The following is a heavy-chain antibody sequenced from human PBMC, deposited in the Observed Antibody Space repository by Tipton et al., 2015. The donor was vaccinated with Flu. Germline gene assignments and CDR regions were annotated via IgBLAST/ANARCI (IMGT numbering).Heavy chain of an antibody. CDR3: ARGQSGAFDI. J-gene: IGHJ3*02. CDR1: GDSISSGFY. V-gene: IGHV4-38-2*02. CDR2: IYHSGTP. Sequence: TLSLTCSVSGDSISSGFYCVWIRQAPGKALELIGSIYHSGTPDYSPTLKSRVSMSVDTSKNQFSLNLRSVTAADTAVYYCARGQSGAFDIWGQGTMVTVSS.